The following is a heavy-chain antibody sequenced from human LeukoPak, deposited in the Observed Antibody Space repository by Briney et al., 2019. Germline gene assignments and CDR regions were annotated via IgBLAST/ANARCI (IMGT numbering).Heavy chain of an antibody. D-gene: IGHD2-21*02. CDR2: INHSGST. Sequence: PSETLSLTCAVYGGPFSGYYWSWIRQPPGKGLEWIREINHSGSTNYNPSLKSRVTISVDTSKDQFFLKLTSVTAADTAVYYCARGKPETVFDNWGQGTLVTVSS. CDR1: GGPFSGYY. J-gene: IGHJ4*02. CDR3: ARGKPETVFDN. V-gene: IGHV4-34*01.